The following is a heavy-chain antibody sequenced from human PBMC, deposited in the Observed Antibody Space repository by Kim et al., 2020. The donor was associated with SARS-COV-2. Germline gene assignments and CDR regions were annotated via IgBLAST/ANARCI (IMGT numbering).Heavy chain of an antibody. CDR3: ARRRGGFLEWLSTPAMYYFDY. Sequence: SETLSLTCAVYGGSFSGYYWSWIRQPPGNGLEWIGEINHSGSTNYNPSLKSRVTISVDTSKNQFSLKLSSVTAADTAVYYCARRRGGFLEWLSTPAMYYFDYWGQGTLVTVSS. CDR1: GGSFSGYY. CDR2: INHSGST. V-gene: IGHV4-34*01. D-gene: IGHD3-3*01. J-gene: IGHJ4*02.